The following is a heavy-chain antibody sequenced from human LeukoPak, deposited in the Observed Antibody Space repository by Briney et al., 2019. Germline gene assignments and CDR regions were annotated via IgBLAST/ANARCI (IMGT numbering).Heavy chain of an antibody. CDR2: ISWNSGSI. Sequence: GGSLRLSCAASGFTFDDYAMHWVRQAPGKGLEWVSGISWNSGSIGYADSVKGRFTISRDNAKNSLYLQMNSLRAEDTAVYYCARDRNADFWSGYYTNYFDYWGQGTLVTVSS. J-gene: IGHJ4*02. D-gene: IGHD3-3*01. CDR1: GFTFDDYA. V-gene: IGHV3-9*01. CDR3: ARDRNADFWSGYYTNYFDY.